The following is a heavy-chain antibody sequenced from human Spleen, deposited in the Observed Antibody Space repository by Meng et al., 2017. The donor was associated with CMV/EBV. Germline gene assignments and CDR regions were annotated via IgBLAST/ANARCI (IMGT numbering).Heavy chain of an antibody. CDR1: TYIFTRYN. CDR2: IRPSGGIT. V-gene: IGHV1-46*01. Sequence: SCKAPTYIFTRYNIHWVRQAPGQGLEWMGIIRPSGGITQYVEEFQGRVTMTRDTSTSTVNMELRSLKSEDTAVYYCATEPPLGYRFDYWGQGTLVTVSS. CDR3: ATEPPLGYRFDY. D-gene: IGHD5-12*01. J-gene: IGHJ4*02.